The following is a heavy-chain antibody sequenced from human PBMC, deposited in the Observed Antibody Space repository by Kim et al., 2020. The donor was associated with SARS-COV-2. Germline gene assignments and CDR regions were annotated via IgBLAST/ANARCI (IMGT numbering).Heavy chain of an antibody. CDR2: IKSKTDGGTT. CDR1: GFTFSNAW. Sequence: GGSLRLSCAASGFTFSNAWMSWVRQAPGKGLEWVGRIKSKTDGGTTDYAAPVKGRFTISRDDSKNTLYLQMNSLKTEDTAVYYCTTGGPEGYCSGGSCYSWEDEPFDYWGQGTLVTVSS. J-gene: IGHJ4*02. D-gene: IGHD2-15*01. V-gene: IGHV3-15*01. CDR3: TTGGPEGYCSGGSCYSWEDEPFDY.